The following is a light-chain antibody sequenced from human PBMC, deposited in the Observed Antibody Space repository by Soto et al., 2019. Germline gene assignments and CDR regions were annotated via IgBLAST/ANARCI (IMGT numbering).Light chain of an antibody. Sequence: EIVMTQSPATLSVSPGEGATLSCRASQSVSSNLTWYQQKPGQAPRLLIYGASTRATGVPARFSGSGSGTEFTLTISSLQSEDFAVYYCQQYNNWPPKTFGQGTKVDIK. CDR2: GAS. CDR1: QSVSSN. J-gene: IGKJ1*01. V-gene: IGKV3-15*01. CDR3: QQYNNWPPKT.